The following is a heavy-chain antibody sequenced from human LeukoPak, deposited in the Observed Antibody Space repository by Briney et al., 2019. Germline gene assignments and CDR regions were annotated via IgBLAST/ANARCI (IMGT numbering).Heavy chain of an antibody. V-gene: IGHV4-34*01. Sequence: PSETLSLTCAVYGGSFSGYYWSWIRQPPGKGLEWIGEINHSGSTNYNPSLKSRVTISVDTSKNQFSLKLSSVTAADTAVYYCASGRSGYNYGFDYWGQGTLVTVSS. CDR3: ASGRSGYNYGFDY. CDR1: GGSFSGYY. J-gene: IGHJ4*02. D-gene: IGHD5-18*01. CDR2: INHSGST.